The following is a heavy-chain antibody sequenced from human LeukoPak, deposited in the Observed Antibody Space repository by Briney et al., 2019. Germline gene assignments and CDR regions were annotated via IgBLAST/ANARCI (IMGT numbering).Heavy chain of an antibody. CDR2: IYTSGST. J-gene: IGHJ6*02. CDR1: GGSIGSYY. D-gene: IGHD6-13*01. CDR3: ARAQRIAAAGTRRPFHYYYGMDV. V-gene: IGHV4-4*07. Sequence: PSETLSLTCTVSGGSIGSYYWSWIRQPAGKGLEWIGRIYTSGSTNYNPSLKSRVTMSVDTSKNQFSLKLSSVTAADTAVYYCARAQRIAAAGTRRPFHYYYGMDVWGQGTTVTVSS.